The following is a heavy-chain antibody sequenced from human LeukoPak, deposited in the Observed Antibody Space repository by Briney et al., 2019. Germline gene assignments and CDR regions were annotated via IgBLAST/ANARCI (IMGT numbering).Heavy chain of an antibody. V-gene: IGHV1-2*02. J-gene: IGHJ5*02. Sequence: ASVKVSCKAPGYTFTGYYMHWVRQAPGQGLEWMGWINPNSGGTNYAQKFQGRVTMTRDTSISTAYMELSRLRSDDTAVYYCARGRRGDSSGYYRNWLDPWGQGTLVTVSS. CDR1: GYTFTGYY. CDR2: INPNSGGT. CDR3: ARGRRGDSSGYYRNWLDP. D-gene: IGHD3-22*01.